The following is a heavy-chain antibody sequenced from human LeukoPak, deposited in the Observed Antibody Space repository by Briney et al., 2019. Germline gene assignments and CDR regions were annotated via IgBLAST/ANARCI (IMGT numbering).Heavy chain of an antibody. D-gene: IGHD6-6*01. Sequence: GASLKVSCKASGYNFNDYGITWVRQTPGQGLEWMEWISGYNGNTYHAPKHQDRITVTADTSTSTAYLEVKSLTSDDTAMYYCARDFKYSSSRAAGYWGQGTLVTVSS. J-gene: IGHJ4*02. CDR2: ISGYNGNT. V-gene: IGHV1-18*01. CDR1: GYNFNDYG. CDR3: ARDFKYSSSRAAGY.